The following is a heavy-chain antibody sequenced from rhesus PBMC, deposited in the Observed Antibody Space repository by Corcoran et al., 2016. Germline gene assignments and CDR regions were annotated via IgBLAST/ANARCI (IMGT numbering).Heavy chain of an antibody. CDR3: ARGISYDD. CDR1: GFTFSDHS. CDR2: IRNKANSYTT. J-gene: IGHJ4*01. Sequence: EVQLVESGGGLAQPGGSLGLSCAASGFTFSDHSMALVRQVPGKGLEWVSRIRNKANSYTTEYAASVKGRFTISRDDSKNTLYLQMSSLKTEDTAVYYCARGISYDDWGQGVLVTVSS. D-gene: IGHD2-15*01. V-gene: IGHV3-38*02.